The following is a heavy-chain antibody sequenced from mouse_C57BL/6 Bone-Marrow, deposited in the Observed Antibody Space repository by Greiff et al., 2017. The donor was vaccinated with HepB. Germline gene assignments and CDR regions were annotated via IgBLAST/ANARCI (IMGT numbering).Heavy chain of an antibody. CDR2: IRSKSNNYAT. V-gene: IGHV10-1*01. CDR1: GFSFNTYA. CDR3: VRLLRSFAY. J-gene: IGHJ3*01. Sequence: EVNVVESGGGLVQPKGSLKLSCAASGFSFNTYAMNWVRQAPGKGLEWVARIRSKSNNYATYYADSVKDRFTISRDDSESMLYLQMNNLKTEDTAMYYCVRLLRSFAYWGQGTLVTVSA. D-gene: IGHD1-1*01.